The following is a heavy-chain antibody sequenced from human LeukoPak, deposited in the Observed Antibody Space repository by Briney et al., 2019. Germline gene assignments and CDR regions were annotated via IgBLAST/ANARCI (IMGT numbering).Heavy chain of an antibody. Sequence: PGGSLRLSCAASGSTFSNYAMSWVRQAPGKGLEWVSYISSGGTTIYYADSVKGRFTISRDNAKNSLCLQMNSLRAEDTAVYYCASKLWEPLDFWGQGTLVTVSS. V-gene: IGHV3-48*03. CDR3: ASKLWEPLDF. J-gene: IGHJ4*02. CDR1: GSTFSNYA. D-gene: IGHD1-26*01. CDR2: ISSGGTTI.